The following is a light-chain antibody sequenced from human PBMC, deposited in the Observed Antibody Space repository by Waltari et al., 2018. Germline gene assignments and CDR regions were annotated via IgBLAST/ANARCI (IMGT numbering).Light chain of an antibody. Sequence: SSDLTQDPAVSVALGQTVRITCQGDSLRRYSASWYQQRPGQAPILVLYGQNDRPSGIPDRFSGSTSGNTASLTITGAQAEDEADYYCHSRDTSSTRFVGGGTRLTV. J-gene: IGLJ2*01. CDR3: HSRDTSSTRF. V-gene: IGLV3-19*01. CDR2: GQN. CDR1: SLRRYS.